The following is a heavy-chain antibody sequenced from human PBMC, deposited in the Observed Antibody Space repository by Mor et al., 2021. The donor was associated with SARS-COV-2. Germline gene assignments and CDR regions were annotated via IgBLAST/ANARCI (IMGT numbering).Heavy chain of an antibody. CDR3: ARGNGDYDFDY. V-gene: IGHV4-30-2*01. J-gene: IGHJ4*02. Sequence: RVTISVDRSKNQFSLKLSSVTAADTAVYYCARGNGDYDFDYWGQGTLVTVSS. D-gene: IGHD4-17*01.